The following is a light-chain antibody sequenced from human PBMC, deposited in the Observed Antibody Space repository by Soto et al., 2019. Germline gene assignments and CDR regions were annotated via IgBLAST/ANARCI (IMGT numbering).Light chain of an antibody. V-gene: IGLV2-11*01. Sequence: QSALTQPRSVSGSPGQSVTISCTGTSSDVGGYNCVSWYQQHPGKAPKLMIYDVTKWPSGVPDRFSGSKSGNTASLTISVLQAEDEADYYCCSYAGNYTLIFGGGTKLTVL. J-gene: IGLJ2*01. CDR2: DVT. CDR3: CSYAGNYTLI. CDR1: SSDVGGYNC.